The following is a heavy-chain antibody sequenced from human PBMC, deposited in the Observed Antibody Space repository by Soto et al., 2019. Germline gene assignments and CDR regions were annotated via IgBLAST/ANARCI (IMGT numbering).Heavy chain of an antibody. CDR1: GFTFSSYG. J-gene: IGHJ4*02. D-gene: IGHD1-26*01. V-gene: IGHV3-30*19. CDR2: ISYDGSNK. Sequence: QVQLVESGGGVVQPGRSLRLSCAASGFTFSSYGMHWVRLAPGKGLEWVAGISYDGSNKYYADSVKGRFTISRDNSKNKRYLRRNSLRAEDTTVYYCARGAVGAYFDYWGQGTLVTVSS. CDR3: ARGAVGAYFDY.